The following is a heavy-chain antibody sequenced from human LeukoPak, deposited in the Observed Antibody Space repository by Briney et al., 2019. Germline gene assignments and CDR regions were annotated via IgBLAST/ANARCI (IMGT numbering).Heavy chain of an antibody. V-gene: IGHV4-59*01. Sequence: SETLSLTCTVSGDSISSSYWSWIRQPPGKRLEWAGYVHYTGKTNYNPSLNNRATISVDMSKNQFSLTLTSVTVADTAMYYCARGYYDRSGSSNPFDSWGQGTLVTVSA. D-gene: IGHD3-22*01. CDR1: GDSISSSY. CDR2: VHYTGKT. J-gene: IGHJ4*02. CDR3: ARGYYDRSGSSNPFDS.